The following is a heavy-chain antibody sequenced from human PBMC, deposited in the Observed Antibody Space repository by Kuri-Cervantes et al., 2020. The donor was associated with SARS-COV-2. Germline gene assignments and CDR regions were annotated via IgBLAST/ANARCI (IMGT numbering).Heavy chain of an antibody. V-gene: IGHV4-59*01. CDR3: ARVKVKLAAAGNYYYMDV. J-gene: IGHJ6*03. CDR1: ADSISSSY. CDR2: ISHSGHA. D-gene: IGHD6-13*01. Sequence: SETLSLTCTVSADSISSSYWSWIRRPPGKGLDWIGYISHSGHANYNPSLKSRVTISVDTSKNQVSLILSSVTAADTAVYYCARVKVKLAAAGNYYYMDVWGKGTTVTVSS.